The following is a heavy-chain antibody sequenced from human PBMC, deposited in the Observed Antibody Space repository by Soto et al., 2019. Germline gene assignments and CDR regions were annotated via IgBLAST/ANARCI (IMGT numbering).Heavy chain of an antibody. Sequence: QITLKESGPTLVKPTQTRTLTCTFSGFSLTTDRVGVGWIRQPPGEALEWLAVIYWDDSKTYRPSLESRLTITKDTSKHQVALTMTNMVSLDTATYYCAHAYGGRSLYWGQGTLVTVSS. CDR3: AHAYGGRSLY. D-gene: IGHD1-26*01. CDR2: IYWDDSK. V-gene: IGHV2-5*02. J-gene: IGHJ4*02. CDR1: GFSLTTDRVG.